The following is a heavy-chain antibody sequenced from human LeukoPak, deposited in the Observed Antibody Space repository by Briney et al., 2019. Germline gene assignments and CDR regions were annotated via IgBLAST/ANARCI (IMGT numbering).Heavy chain of an antibody. CDR1: GGSISSGSYY. D-gene: IGHD2-15*01. V-gene: IGHV4-61*02. CDR2: IYTSGST. CDR3: ARHVVLWYFDL. Sequence: SETLSLTCTVSGGSISSGSYYWSWIRQPAGKGLEWIGRIYTSGSTNYNPSLKSRVTISVDTSKNQLSLKLSSVTAADTAVYYCARHVVLWYFDLWGRGTLVTVSS. J-gene: IGHJ2*01.